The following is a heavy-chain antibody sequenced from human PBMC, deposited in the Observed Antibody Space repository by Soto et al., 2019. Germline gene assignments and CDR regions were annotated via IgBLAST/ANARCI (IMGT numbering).Heavy chain of an antibody. CDR2: IIPIFGTA. CDR1: GGTFSSYA. Sequence: QVQLVQSGAEVKKPGSSVKVSCTASGGTFSSYAISWVRQAPGQGLEWMGGIIPIFGTANYAQKFQGRVTITADKSTSTAYMELSSLRSEDTAVYYCARESVAARPGYYYGMDVWGQGTTVTVSS. D-gene: IGHD6-6*01. CDR3: ARESVAARPGYYYGMDV. J-gene: IGHJ6*02. V-gene: IGHV1-69*06.